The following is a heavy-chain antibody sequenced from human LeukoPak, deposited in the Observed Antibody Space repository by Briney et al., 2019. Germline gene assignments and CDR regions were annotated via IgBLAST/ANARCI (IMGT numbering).Heavy chain of an antibody. D-gene: IGHD1-26*01. CDR1: GGSISTTDFD. V-gene: IGHV4-39*01. Sequence: SETLSLTCAVSGGSISTTDFDWAWIRQPPGQGLEWIATISSSGKNYYNPYLMSRVTISVDTSKNQFSLDVTSVTAADTGLFYCARFKGGTGFVYWGRGTLVSVS. J-gene: IGHJ4*02. CDR2: ISSSGKN. CDR3: ARFKGGTGFVY.